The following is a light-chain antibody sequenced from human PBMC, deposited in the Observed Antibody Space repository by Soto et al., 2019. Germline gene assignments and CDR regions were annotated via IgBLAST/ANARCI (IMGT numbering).Light chain of an antibody. CDR3: QQYDNLPLT. CDR2: DGS. Sequence: DIQMTQSTSSLSASVGNRVTITCQASQDISNYLNWFQQKPGKAPNLLIYDGSKLETGVPSRFGGSGSGTHFTVTISSLQPEDIATYYCQQYDNLPLTFGGGTKVEIK. V-gene: IGKV1-33*01. CDR1: QDISNY. J-gene: IGKJ4*01.